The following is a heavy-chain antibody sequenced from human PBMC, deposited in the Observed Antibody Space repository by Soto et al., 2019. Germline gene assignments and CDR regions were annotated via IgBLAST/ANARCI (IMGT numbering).Heavy chain of an antibody. D-gene: IGHD6-13*01. CDR1: VFTFSYYY. Sequence: PWGSMRSGCASSVFTFSYYYMSWMRKIPGKGLEWVAYISGTSDSIPYADSVRGRFTISRDNAKNSLYLQMNSLRAEDTAVYYCARVAVLTAAGTSDYCGQRTLVTVSS. CDR3: ARVAVLTAAGTSDY. J-gene: IGHJ4*02. CDR2: ISGTSDSI. V-gene: IGHV3-11*06.